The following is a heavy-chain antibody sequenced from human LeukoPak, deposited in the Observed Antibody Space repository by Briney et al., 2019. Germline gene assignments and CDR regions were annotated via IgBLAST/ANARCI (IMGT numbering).Heavy chain of an antibody. V-gene: IGHV4-39*01. Sequence: SETLSPTCTVSGGSISSSSYYWGWIRQPPGKGLEWIGSIYYSGSTYYNPSLKSRVTISVDTSKNQFSLKLSSVTAADTAVYYCARHRHYYDSSGYYYRYFDYWGQGTLVTVSS. CDR1: GGSISSSSYY. CDR2: IYYSGST. J-gene: IGHJ4*02. D-gene: IGHD3-22*01. CDR3: ARHRHYYDSSGYYYRYFDY.